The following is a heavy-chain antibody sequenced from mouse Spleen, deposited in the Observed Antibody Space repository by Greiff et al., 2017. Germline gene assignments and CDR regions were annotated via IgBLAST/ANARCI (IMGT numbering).Heavy chain of an antibody. D-gene: IGHD1-1*01. J-gene: IGHJ4*01. CDR1: GYSITSGYY. V-gene: IGHV3-6*01. CDR2: ISYDGSN. CDR3: ARDYYYGSYAMDY. Sequence: DVQLQESGPGLVKPSQSLSLTCSVTGYSITSGYYWNWIRQFPGNKLEWMGYISYDGSNNYNPSLKNRISITRDTSKNQFFLKLNSVTTEDTATYYCARDYYYGSYAMDYWGQGTSVTVSS.